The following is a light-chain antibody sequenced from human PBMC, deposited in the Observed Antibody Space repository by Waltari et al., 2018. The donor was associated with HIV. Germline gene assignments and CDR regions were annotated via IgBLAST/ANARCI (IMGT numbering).Light chain of an antibody. J-gene: IGLJ2*01. Sequence: SVLTQPPSASGTPGQRVTISCSGGTSNIGSNDVFWYQPLPGTAPKLLIHRNDRRPSGVPDRFSGSTSGNSASLAISGLRSEDEADYYCVAWDDGLRGVVFGGGTRVAVL. V-gene: IGLV1-47*01. CDR3: VAWDDGLRGVV. CDR2: RND. CDR1: TSNIGSND.